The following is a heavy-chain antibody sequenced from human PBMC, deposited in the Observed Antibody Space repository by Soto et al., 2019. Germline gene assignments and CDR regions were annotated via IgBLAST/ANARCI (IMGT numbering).Heavy chain of an antibody. D-gene: IGHD3-10*01. Sequence: SETLSLTCAVYGGSFSGYYWSWIRQPPGKGLEWIGEINHSGSTNYNPSLKSRVTISVGTSKNQFSLKLSSVTAADTAVYYCARGSLGYYGSGSYSLDYWGQGTLVTVSS. CDR1: GGSFSGYY. CDR3: ARGSLGYYGSGSYSLDY. V-gene: IGHV4-34*01. CDR2: INHSGST. J-gene: IGHJ4*02.